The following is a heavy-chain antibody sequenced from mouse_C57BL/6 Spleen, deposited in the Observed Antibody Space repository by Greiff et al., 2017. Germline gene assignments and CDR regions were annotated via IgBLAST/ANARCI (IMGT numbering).Heavy chain of an antibody. J-gene: IGHJ4*01. CDR1: GYSFTDYY. CDR3: ARRNIPGDLGIMDY. V-gene: IGHV1-39*01. CDR2: INPTYGTT. Sequence: EVQLQQSGPELVKPGASVSISCKASGYSFTDYYMYWVKQSNGKSLEWIGVINPTYGTTSYNQKFKGKATLTVDQSSSTAYMQLNSLTSEDSAVYYCARRNIPGDLGIMDYWGKGTTVTVSS. D-gene: IGHD3-3*01.